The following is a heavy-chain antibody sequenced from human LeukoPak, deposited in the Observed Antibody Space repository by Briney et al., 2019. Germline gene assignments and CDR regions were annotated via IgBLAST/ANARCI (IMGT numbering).Heavy chain of an antibody. CDR1: GGSFSGYY. CDR3: ATNYYDSSGYQLSAGYFQH. D-gene: IGHD3-22*01. Sequence: PSETLSLTCAVYGGSFSGYYWSWIRQPPGKGLEWIGEINHSGSTNYNPSLKSRVTISVDTSKNQFSLKLSSVTAADTAVYYCATNYYDSSGYQLSAGYFQHWGQGTLVTVSS. V-gene: IGHV4-34*01. CDR2: INHSGST. J-gene: IGHJ1*01.